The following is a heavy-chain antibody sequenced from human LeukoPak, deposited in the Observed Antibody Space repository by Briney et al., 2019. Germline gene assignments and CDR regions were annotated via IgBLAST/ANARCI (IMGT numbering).Heavy chain of an antibody. V-gene: IGHV4-59*01. J-gene: IGHJ4*02. Sequence: WETLSLTCSVSGASTTSYYWNWIRQAPGKGLEWIGYIYSDGTTSYSPSLRSRVTISIDTSRNQFSLKLSSVTAADAAVYYCARGTRSYDTSGYYYFDYWGQGALVTVSS. CDR3: ARGTRSYDTSGYYYFDY. CDR1: GASTTSYY. D-gene: IGHD3-22*01. CDR2: IYSDGTT.